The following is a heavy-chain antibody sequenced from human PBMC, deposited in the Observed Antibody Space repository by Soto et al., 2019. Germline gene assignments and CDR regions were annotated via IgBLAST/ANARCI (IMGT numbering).Heavy chain of an antibody. CDR1: GYSTSSGYY. J-gene: IGHJ3*02. CDR2: IYHSGST. Sequence: SETLSLTCAVSGYSTSSGYYWGWIRQPPGKGLEWIGSIYHSGSTYYNPSLKSRVTISVDTSKNQFSLKLSSVTAADTAVYYCARETIVEGLGDAFDIWGQGTMGTVS. V-gene: IGHV4-38-2*02. D-gene: IGHD3-22*01. CDR3: ARETIVEGLGDAFDI.